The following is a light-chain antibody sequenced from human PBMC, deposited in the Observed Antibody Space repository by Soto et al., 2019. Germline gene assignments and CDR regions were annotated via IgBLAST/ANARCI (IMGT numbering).Light chain of an antibody. CDR2: GAS. Sequence: EIVLTQSPGTLSLSPGDRATLSCRASQHVPSSSLAWYQQKPGQAPRLLMYGASSGATGVPDRFSGSGSGTDSTLSVSRVEPEDFAVYYCQHYGISPYSFGPGTKVDV. CDR3: QHYGISPYS. CDR1: QHVPSSS. J-gene: IGKJ3*01. V-gene: IGKV3-20*01.